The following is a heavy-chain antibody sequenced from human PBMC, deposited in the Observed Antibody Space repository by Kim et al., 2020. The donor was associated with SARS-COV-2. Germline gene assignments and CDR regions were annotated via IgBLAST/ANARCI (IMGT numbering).Heavy chain of an antibody. Sequence: SETLSLTCTVSGGSISSSSYYWGWIRQPPGKGLEWIGSIYYSGSTYYNPSLKSRVTISVDTSKNQFSLKLSSVTAADTAVYYCARLGGGDYGDGAFDIWGQGTMVTVSS. D-gene: IGHD4-17*01. J-gene: IGHJ3*02. CDR3: ARLGGGDYGDGAFDI. CDR2: IYYSGST. CDR1: GGSISSSSYY. V-gene: IGHV4-39*01.